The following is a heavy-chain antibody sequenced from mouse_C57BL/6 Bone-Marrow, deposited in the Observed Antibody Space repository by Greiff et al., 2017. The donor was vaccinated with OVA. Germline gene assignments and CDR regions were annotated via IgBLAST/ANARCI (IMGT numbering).Heavy chain of an antibody. J-gene: IGHJ2*01. V-gene: IGHV1-72*01. CDR1: GYTFTSYW. CDR3: ARSRCWGYYFDD. CDR2: IYPKSGGT. Sequence: VKLQQPGAELVKPGASVKLSCKASGYTFTSYWMHWVKQRPGRGLEWIGRIYPKSGGTKYNEKFKSKATLTVDKPSSTAYMQLSSLTSEDSAVYYCARSRCWGYYFDDWGQGTTVTVSS.